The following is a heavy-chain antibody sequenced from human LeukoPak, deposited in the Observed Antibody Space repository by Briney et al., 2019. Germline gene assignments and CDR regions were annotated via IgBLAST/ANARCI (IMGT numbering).Heavy chain of an antibody. V-gene: IGHV4-4*02. J-gene: IGHJ3*02. CDR3: ARVRDPPPKNAFDI. CDR1: GGSISSSNW. Sequence: SETLSLTCAVSGGSISSSNWWSWVRQPPGKGLEWIGEIYHSGSTNYNPSLKSRVTISVDKSKNQFSLKLSSVTAADTAVYYCARVRDPPPKNAFDIWGQGTMVTVSS. D-gene: IGHD3-10*01. CDR2: IYHSGST.